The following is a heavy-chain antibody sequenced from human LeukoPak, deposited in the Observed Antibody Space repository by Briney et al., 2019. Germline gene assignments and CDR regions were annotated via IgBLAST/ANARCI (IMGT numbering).Heavy chain of an antibody. D-gene: IGHD3-10*01. CDR1: GFTFRNYV. CDR3: AREGYYGSGSPPSLYFDY. Sequence: PGGSLRLSCAASGFTFRNYVIHWDRQAPGKGPEWVAVTSSDLNVKLYADSVKGRFTISRDNSRSTLYLQMNSLRPEDTAIYYCAREGYYGSGSPPSLYFDYWGQGTLVTVSS. CDR2: TSSDLNVK. J-gene: IGHJ4*02. V-gene: IGHV3-30-3*01.